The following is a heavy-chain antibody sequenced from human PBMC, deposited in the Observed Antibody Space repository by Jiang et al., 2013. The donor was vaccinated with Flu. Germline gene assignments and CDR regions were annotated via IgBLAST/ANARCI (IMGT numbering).Heavy chain of an antibody. CDR3: ARDQGNSWYYYYYGMDV. CDR1: GYTFTSHG. D-gene: IGHD2-2*01. V-gene: IGHV1-18*01. CDR2: ISAYNGNT. J-gene: IGHJ6*02. Sequence: VKVSCKASGYTFTSHGISWVRQAPGQGLEWMGWISAYNGNTNYAQKLQGRVTMTTDTSTSTAYMELRSLRSDDTAVYYCARDQGNSWYYYYYGMDVWGQGTTVTVSS.